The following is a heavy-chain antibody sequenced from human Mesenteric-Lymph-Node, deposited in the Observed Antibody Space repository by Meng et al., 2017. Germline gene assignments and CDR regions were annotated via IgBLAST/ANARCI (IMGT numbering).Heavy chain of an antibody. V-gene: IGHV1-2*06. CDR2: IKPNRGVT. J-gene: IGHJ4*02. CDR3: ARWAVSGAGLDS. Sequence: GQLVEAGAEVKKPGDSVQVSCKASGYTFTGYYMHWVRQAPGQGLEWMGRIKPNRGVTNFPQKFQGRVILTSDTSTSTAYMDLSGLRLDDTAVYYCARWAVSGAGLDSWGQGTLVTVSS. CDR1: GYTFTGYY. D-gene: IGHD2/OR15-2a*01.